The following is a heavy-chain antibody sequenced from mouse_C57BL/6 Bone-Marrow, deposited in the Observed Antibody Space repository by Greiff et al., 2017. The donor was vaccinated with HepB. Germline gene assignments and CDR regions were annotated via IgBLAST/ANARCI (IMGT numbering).Heavy chain of an antibody. V-gene: IGHV10-1*01. CDR1: GFSFNTYA. D-gene: IGHD1-1*01. J-gene: IGHJ1*03. Sequence: EVQLVESGGGLVQPKGSLKLSCAASGFSFNTYAMNWVRQAPGKGLEWVARIRSKSNNYATYYADSVKDRFTISRDDSESMLYLQMNNLKTEDTAMYYCVRPGVYGSSYWYFDVWGTGTTVTVSS. CDR3: VRPGVYGSSYWYFDV. CDR2: IRSKSNNYAT.